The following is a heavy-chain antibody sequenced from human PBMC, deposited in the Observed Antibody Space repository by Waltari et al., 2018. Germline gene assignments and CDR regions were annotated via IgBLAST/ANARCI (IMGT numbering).Heavy chain of an antibody. D-gene: IGHD2-15*01. CDR3: ARETGGSSRYYFDY. V-gene: IGHV3-21*01. Sequence: EVQLVESGGGLVKPGGSLRLSCAASGFTFSSYSMNWVRQAPGKGLEWVSSSSSSSSYIYYADSVKGRFTISRDNAKNSLYLQMNSLRAEDTAVYYCARETGGSSRYYFDYWGQGTLVTVSS. J-gene: IGHJ4*02. CDR1: GFTFSSYS. CDR2: SSSSSSYI.